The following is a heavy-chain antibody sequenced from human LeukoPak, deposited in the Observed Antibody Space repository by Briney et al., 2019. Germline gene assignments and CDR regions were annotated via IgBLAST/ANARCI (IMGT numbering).Heavy chain of an antibody. D-gene: IGHD3-22*01. CDR1: GFIVSSNH. V-gene: IGHV3-53*01. CDR3: ARDRGGDSTAYSDY. Sequence: GGSLRLSCAASGFIVSSNHMNWVRQAPGKGLEWVSVICSGGSTYYADSVKGRFTISRDNSKNTLYLQMNSLRAEDTAVYYCARDRGGDSTAYSDYWGQGTLVTVSS. J-gene: IGHJ4*02. CDR2: ICSGGST.